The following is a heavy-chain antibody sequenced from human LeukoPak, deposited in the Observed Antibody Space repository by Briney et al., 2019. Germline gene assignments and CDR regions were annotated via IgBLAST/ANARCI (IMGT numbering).Heavy chain of an antibody. Sequence: GGSLRLSCAASGFTFSSNTMGWVRQAPGKGLEWVSTITGRGNTYYADSVKGRFTISRDNSKNSLYLQMNSLRAEDTAVYYCASKFDYWGQGTLVTVSS. V-gene: IGHV3-23*01. J-gene: IGHJ4*02. CDR1: GFTFSSNT. CDR3: ASKFDY. CDR2: ITGRGNT.